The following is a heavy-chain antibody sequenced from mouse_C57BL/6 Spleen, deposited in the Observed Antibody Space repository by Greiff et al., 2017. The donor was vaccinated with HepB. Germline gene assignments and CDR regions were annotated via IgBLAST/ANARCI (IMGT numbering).Heavy chain of an antibody. CDR1: GYTFTGYW. Sequence: QVQLQQSGAELMKPGASVKLSCKATGYTFTGYWIEWVKQRPGHGLEWIGEILPGSGSTNYNEKFKGKATFTADTSSNTAYMQLSSLITEDSAIYYCARDPVVDAMDYWGQGTSVTVSS. CDR2: ILPGSGST. CDR3: ARDPVVDAMDY. V-gene: IGHV1-9*01. J-gene: IGHJ4*01. D-gene: IGHD1-1*01.